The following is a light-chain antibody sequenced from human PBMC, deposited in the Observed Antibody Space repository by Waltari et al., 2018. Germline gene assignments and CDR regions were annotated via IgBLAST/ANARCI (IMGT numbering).Light chain of an antibody. CDR1: RSDIGTYNY. V-gene: IGLV2-23*01. CDR2: GVT. CDR3: CSYARSRTLL. J-gene: IGLJ3*02. Sequence: QSALTQPASVSGSPGQSTTISCTGTRSDIGTYNYVSWYQQYPGKAPKLMIHGVTNRPSGVSDRFSGSKSGNTASLTISGLQAEDEAVYYCCSYARSRTLLFGGGTELTVL.